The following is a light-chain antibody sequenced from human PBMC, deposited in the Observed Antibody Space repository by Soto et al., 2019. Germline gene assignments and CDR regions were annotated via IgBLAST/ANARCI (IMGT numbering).Light chain of an antibody. V-gene: IGKV3-15*01. CDR1: QSVSTN. J-gene: IGKJ1*01. CDR3: QQYDKWPPGWT. CDR2: DAS. Sequence: EIVMTQSAATLSVSPGERATLSCRASQSVSTNLAWFQQKPGQAPRLLIYDASSRATGSPARFSGSGSGTEFTLTISSLQSEDFAVYYCQQYDKWPPGWTFGQGTKV.